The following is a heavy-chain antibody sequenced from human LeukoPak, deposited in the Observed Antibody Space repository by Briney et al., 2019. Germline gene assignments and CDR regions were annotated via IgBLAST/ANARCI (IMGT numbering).Heavy chain of an antibody. CDR2: INWNGGST. J-gene: IGHJ4*02. D-gene: IGHD3-3*01. CDR1: GFTFSSYG. V-gene: IGHV3-20*01. CDR3: ARVGYDFWSGYPDY. Sequence: GGSLRLSCAASGFTFSSYGMSWVRQAPGKGLEWVSGINWNGGSTDYADSVKGRFTISRDNAKNSLYLQMNSLRVEDTALYHCARVGYDFWSGYPDYWGQGTLVTVSS.